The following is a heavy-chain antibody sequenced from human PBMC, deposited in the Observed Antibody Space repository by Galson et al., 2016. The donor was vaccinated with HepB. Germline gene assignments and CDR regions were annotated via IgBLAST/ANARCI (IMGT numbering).Heavy chain of an antibody. CDR3: ARDEIIGTTGDY. Sequence: SLRLSCAVSGFTVSNNYMSWVRQPPGKGLEWVSLIYSVGSTRYADSVKGRFTISRDSSKNTLYLQMNSLRAEDTAVYYCARDEIIGTTGDYWGQGTLVTVSS. D-gene: IGHD1-7*01. CDR1: GFTVSNNY. V-gene: IGHV3-53*01. CDR2: IYSVGST. J-gene: IGHJ4*02.